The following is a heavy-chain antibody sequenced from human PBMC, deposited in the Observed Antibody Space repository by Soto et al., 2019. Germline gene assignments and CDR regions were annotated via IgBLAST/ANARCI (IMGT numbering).Heavy chain of an antibody. V-gene: IGHV3-7*03. CDR1: GLTFSSYW. CDR3: ARSIATLGVVPISEDNWFDP. Sequence: EGQLVESGGGLVQPGGSLRLSCEASGLTFSSYWMTWVRQAPGKGLEWVADIKPDGSEKYYVDSVEGRFTISRDNAKNSIYLEMNILRVEDTAVYYCARSIATLGVVPISEDNWFDPWGQGTAVTVSS. J-gene: IGHJ5*02. CDR2: IKPDGSEK. D-gene: IGHD3-3*01.